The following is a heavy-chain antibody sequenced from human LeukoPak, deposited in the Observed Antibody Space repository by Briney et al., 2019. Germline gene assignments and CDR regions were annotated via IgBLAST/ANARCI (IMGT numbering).Heavy chain of an antibody. CDR3: AKGGSYRSQPYFDY. V-gene: IGHV3-23*01. Sequence: PGGSLRLSCAASGLTFRTYAMSWVRQAPGKGLEWVSSISNSGGYTFYADSVKGRFTISRDNSKNTVYLQMNSLRAGDTAVYYCAKGGSYRSQPYFDYWGQGTPVTVSS. D-gene: IGHD3-16*02. J-gene: IGHJ4*02. CDR2: ISNSGGYT. CDR1: GLTFRTYA.